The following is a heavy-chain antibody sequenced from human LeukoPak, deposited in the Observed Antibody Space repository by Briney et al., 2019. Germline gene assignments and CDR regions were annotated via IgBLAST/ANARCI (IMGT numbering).Heavy chain of an antibody. CDR2: MSYDETNT. D-gene: IGHD6-19*01. CDR1: GFTFSSYT. CDR3: AREGRIAVTGSETYYYYYYGMDV. V-gene: IGHV3-30-3*01. Sequence: GGSLRLSCTASGFTFSSYTIHWVRQAPGKGLEWVAVMSYDETNTYHADSVKGRFTISRDNSKITLYLQMNSLRTEDTAIYYCAREGRIAVTGSETYYYYYYGMDVWGQGTTVTVSS. J-gene: IGHJ6*02.